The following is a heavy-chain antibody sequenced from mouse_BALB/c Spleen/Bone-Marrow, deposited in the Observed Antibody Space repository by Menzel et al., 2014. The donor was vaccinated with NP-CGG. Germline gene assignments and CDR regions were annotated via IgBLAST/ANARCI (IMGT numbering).Heavy chain of an antibody. V-gene: IGHV14-3*02. CDR2: IDPANGNT. J-gene: IGHJ4*01. D-gene: IGHD4-1*01. Sequence: VQVVESGAELVKPGASVKLSCTASGFNIKDTYMHWVKQRPEQGLEWIGRIDPANGNTKYDPKFQGKATITADTSSNTAYLQLSSLTSEDTAVYYCARWEYYAMDYWGQGTSVTVSS. CDR1: GFNIKDTY. CDR3: ARWEYYAMDY.